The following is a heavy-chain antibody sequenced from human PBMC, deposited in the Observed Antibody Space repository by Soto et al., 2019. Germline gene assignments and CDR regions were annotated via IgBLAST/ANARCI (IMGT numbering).Heavy chain of an antibody. CDR3: PTEYEGATPGFHY. D-gene: IGHD1-26*01. J-gene: IGHJ4*02. V-gene: IGHV3-15*07. CDR1: GFIFSNAW. Sequence: EVQLVESGGGLIKPGGSLRLSCAASGFIFSNAWMNWVRQAPGKGLEWVGHIKSKIDGGTTDYAAPVKGRFTISRDDSKDTLYLQMNTLKNEDTSVYYCPTEYEGATPGFHYWGQGSLVTVSS. CDR2: IKSKIDGGTT.